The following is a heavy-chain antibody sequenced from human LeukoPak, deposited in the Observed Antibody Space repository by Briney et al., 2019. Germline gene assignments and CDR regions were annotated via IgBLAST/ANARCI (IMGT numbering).Heavy chain of an antibody. V-gene: IGHV3-21*01. J-gene: IGHJ4*02. Sequence: GGSLRLSCAASGFSFSTYSMNWVRQAPGKGLEWVSSISSGSNYIYYADSVKGRFTISRDNAKSSLYLQMNSLRADDTAVYYCARVRNYGDYLYYFDYWGQGTLVTVSS. CDR1: GFSFSTYS. D-gene: IGHD4-17*01. CDR3: ARVRNYGDYLYYFDY. CDR2: ISSGSNYI.